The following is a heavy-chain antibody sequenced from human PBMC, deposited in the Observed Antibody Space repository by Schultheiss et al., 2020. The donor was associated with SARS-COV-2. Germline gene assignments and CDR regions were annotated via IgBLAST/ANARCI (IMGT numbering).Heavy chain of an antibody. V-gene: IGHV2-70*11. D-gene: IGHD3-10*01. CDR3: ARIGMVRGVIMANYYYGMDV. CDR2: IDWDDDK. Sequence: SGPTLVKPTQTLTLTCTFSGFSLSTSGMCVSWIRQPPGKALEWLARIDWDDDKYYSTSLKTRLTISKDTSKNQVVLTMTNMDPVDTATYYCARIGMVRGVIMANYYYGMDVWGQGTTVTVSS. CDR1: GFSLSTSGMC. J-gene: IGHJ6*02.